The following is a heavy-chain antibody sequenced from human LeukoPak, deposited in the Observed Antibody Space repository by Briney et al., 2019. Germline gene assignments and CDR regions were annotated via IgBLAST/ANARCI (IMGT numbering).Heavy chain of an antibody. J-gene: IGHJ2*01. CDR2: ISGSGGST. CDR1: GFPFSRYV. V-gene: IGHV3-23*01. Sequence: PGGSLRLSCAASGFPFSRYVMSWVRQAPGKALEWGSAISGSGGSTFYADSVKCRFNIPRDNSKNTLYLQMNSLRAEDTAVYYCANTGGSVYSYFDLWGRGTLVTVSS. D-gene: IGHD1-14*01. CDR3: ANTGGSVYSYFDL.